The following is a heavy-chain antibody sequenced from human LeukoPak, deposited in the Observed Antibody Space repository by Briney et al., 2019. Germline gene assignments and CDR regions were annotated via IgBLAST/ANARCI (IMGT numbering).Heavy chain of an antibody. CDR3: TNMAYYYDSSGYYWYYFDY. J-gene: IGHJ4*02. Sequence: GGSLGLSCAASGFTFNNAWMTWVRQAPGKGLEWVGRIKSKTDGGTTEYAAPVKGRFIISRDDSKNTLYLQMYNLKTEDTALYYCTNMAYYYDSSGYYWYYFDYWGQGTLVTVSS. CDR2: IKSKTDGGTT. CDR1: GFTFNNAW. V-gene: IGHV3-15*01. D-gene: IGHD3-22*01.